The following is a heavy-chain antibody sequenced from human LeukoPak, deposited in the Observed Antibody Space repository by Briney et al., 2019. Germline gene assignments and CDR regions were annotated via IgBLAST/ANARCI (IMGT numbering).Heavy chain of an antibody. CDR2: MNPKTGNT. J-gene: IGHJ4*02. D-gene: IGHD1-26*01. CDR3: ARGLGSPVGQ. Sequence: ASVKVSCKTSGYTFTSYGVNWVRQAPGQGLEWMGWMNPKTGNTGYAQNFQGRVSMTSNTSITTAYMELSSLRSEDTAVYYCARGLGSPVGQWGQGTLVTVSS. V-gene: IGHV1-8*02. CDR1: GYTFTSYG.